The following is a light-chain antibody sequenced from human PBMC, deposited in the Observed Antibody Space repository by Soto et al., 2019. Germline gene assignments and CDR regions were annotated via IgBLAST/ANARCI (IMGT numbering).Light chain of an antibody. V-gene: IGLV2-14*01. CDR3: SSYTSISTYV. Sequence: ALTEPASVSGSPGQSFTISCTGTSSDVGEYIYVSWYQHHPGKAPKLIIYEVNNRPSGVSNRFSGSMSGSTASLTFCGLQAEDEADYYCSSYTSISTYVFGTGTKVPV. CDR2: EVN. CDR1: SSDVGEYIY. J-gene: IGLJ1*01.